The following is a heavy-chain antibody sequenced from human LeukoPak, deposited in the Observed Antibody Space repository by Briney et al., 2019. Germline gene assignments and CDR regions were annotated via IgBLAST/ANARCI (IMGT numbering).Heavy chain of an antibody. CDR1: GGSISSGDYY. Sequence: SQTLSLTCTVSGGSISSGDYYWSWIRQPPGKGLEWIGYIYYSGSTNYNPSLKSRVTISVDTSKNQFSLKLSSVTAADTAVYYCARTRGAGEWVVDKNYYFDYWGQGTLVTVSS. D-gene: IGHD3-16*01. CDR2: IYYSGST. CDR3: ARTRGAGEWVVDKNYYFDY. V-gene: IGHV4-30-4*08. J-gene: IGHJ4*02.